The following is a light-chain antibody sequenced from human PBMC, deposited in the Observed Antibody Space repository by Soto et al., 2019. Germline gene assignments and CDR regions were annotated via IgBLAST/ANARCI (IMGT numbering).Light chain of an antibody. CDR3: QQYNDFQYT. J-gene: IGKJ2*01. V-gene: IGKV1-5*03. Sequence: DIQMTQSPSTLSAXXXXGVTITCRASQSIGSWLAWYQQKPGKAPKLLIYKATNLQSGVPSRFSGSGSGTDFSLTISSLQPVDSATYFCQQYNDFQYTFGPGTKLEI. CDR2: KAT. CDR1: QSIGSW.